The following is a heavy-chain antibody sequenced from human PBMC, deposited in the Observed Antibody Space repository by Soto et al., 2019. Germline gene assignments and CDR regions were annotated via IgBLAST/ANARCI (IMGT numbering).Heavy chain of an antibody. J-gene: IGHJ4*02. Sequence: GGSLRLSCAASGFTFNNYWMHWVRQDPWKGLVWVSRINSDGSSTSYADSVKGRFTISRDNAKNTLYLQMNSLRAEDTAVYYCARDLSAYYDTSGPGDYWGQGTLVTVSS. CDR2: INSDGSST. CDR1: GFTFNNYW. D-gene: IGHD3-22*01. V-gene: IGHV3-74*01. CDR3: ARDLSAYYDTSGPGDY.